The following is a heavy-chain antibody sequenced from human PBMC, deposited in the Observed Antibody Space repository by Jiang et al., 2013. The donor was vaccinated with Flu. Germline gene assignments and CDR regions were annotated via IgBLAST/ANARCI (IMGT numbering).Heavy chain of an antibody. V-gene: IGHV3-30*04. CDR3: ARDIEEADTLKHDVFHFYNGMGD. D-gene: IGHD2-15*01. CDR2: ISYDGRNK. J-gene: IGHJ6*02. Sequence: GLEWVALISYDGRNKYYADSVKGRFTISRDNSKNTVYLQMNSLRAEDTAVFYCARDIEEADTLKHDVFHFYNGMGDWGQGTTVTVSS.